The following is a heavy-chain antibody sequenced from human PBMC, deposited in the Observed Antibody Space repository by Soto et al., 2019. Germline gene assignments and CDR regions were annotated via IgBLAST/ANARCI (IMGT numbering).Heavy chain of an antibody. V-gene: IGHV3-48*03. Sequence: EVHLVESGGGLVQPGGSLRLSCAVSGFTFSSSEMYWVRQAPGKGLEWISYIHPGGQTIFYAESVKGRFTISRDNAKHSLYLQMNSLRAEDTAVYYCARRGSRWGRGTKVTVPS. CDR1: GFTFSSSE. CDR2: IHPGGQTI. D-gene: IGHD2-15*01. J-gene: IGHJ3*01. CDR3: ARRGSR.